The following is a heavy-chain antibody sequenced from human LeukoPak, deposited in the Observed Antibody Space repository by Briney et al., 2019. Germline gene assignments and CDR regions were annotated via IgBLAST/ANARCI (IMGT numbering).Heavy chain of an antibody. CDR1: GYTLTELS. Sequence: GASVTVSCKVSGYTLTELSMHWVRQAPGKGLEWMGGFDPEDGETIYAQKFQGRVTMTEVTSTDTAYMELSSLRSEDTAVYYCATVLVAAAGNLYYYYYGMDVWGQGTTVTVSS. D-gene: IGHD6-13*01. CDR2: FDPEDGET. CDR3: ATVLVAAAGNLYYYYYGMDV. J-gene: IGHJ6*02. V-gene: IGHV1-24*01.